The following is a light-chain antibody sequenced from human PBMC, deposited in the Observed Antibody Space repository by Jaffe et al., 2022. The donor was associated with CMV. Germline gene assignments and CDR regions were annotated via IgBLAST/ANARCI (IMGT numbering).Light chain of an antibody. V-gene: IGLV2-14*03. Sequence: QSALTQPASLSGSPGQSITISCTGSSTDVNTYNFVSWYQQHPGKAPKLLIYDVSYRPSGISNRFSGSKSGNTASLTISGLQSEDEADYYCSSYTSSSTLEVFGTGTKVTVL. CDR2: DVS. J-gene: IGLJ1*01. CDR1: STDVNTYNF. CDR3: SSYTSSSTLEV.